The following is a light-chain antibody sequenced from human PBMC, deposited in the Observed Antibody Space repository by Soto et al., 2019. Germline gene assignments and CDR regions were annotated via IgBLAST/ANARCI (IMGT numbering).Light chain of an antibody. J-gene: IGLJ1*01. CDR3: SSYTSSSPCV. V-gene: IGLV2-14*01. CDR2: AVS. Sequence: QSVLTQPASVSGSPGQSITISCTGTSSDVGTYNYVSWYQHHPGKAPKLMIFAVSNRPSGVSNRFSGSKSANTASLTISGLQVEDEADYYCSSYTSSSPCVFGTGTKLTVL. CDR1: SSDVGTYNY.